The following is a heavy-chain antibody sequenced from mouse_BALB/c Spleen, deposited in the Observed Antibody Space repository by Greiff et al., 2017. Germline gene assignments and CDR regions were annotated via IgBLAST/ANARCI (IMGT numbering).Heavy chain of an antibody. D-gene: IGHD1-1*01. Sequence: DVKLVESGGDLVKPGGSLKLSCAASGFTFSSYGMSWVRQTPDKRLEWVATISSGGSYTYYPDSVKGRFTISRDNAKNTRYLQMSSLKSEDTAMYYCARHGSSPLDYWGQGTTLTVSS. V-gene: IGHV5-6*02. J-gene: IGHJ2*01. CDR2: ISSGGSYT. CDR1: GFTFSSYG. CDR3: ARHGSSPLDY.